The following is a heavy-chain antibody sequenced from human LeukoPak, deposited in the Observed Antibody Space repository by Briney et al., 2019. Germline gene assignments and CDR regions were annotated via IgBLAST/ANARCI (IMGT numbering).Heavy chain of an antibody. CDR1: GFTFSSYG. CDR3: AKDLGGGSGCYDL. CDR2: ISYDGSDK. D-gene: IGHD6-19*01. J-gene: IGHJ2*01. Sequence: GGSLRLSYAASGFTFSSYGMHWVRQAPGKGLEWVAIISYDGSDKYYADSVQGRFTISRDNSKNTLYLQMSSLRAEDTAVYYCAKDLGGGSGCYDLWGRGTLVTVSS. V-gene: IGHV3-30*18.